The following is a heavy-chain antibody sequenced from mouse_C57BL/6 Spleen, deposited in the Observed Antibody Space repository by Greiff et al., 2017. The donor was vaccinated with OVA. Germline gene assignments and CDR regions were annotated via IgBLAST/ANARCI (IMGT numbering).Heavy chain of an antibody. D-gene: IGHD2-4*01. CDR2: IWTGGGT. J-gene: IGHJ3*01. CDR3: ARTSYDYDRAWFAY. Sequence: VHLVESGPGLVAPSQSLSITCTVSGFSLTSYAISWVRQPPGKGLEWLGVIWTGGGTNYNSALKSRLSISKDNSKSQVFLKMNSLQTDDTARYYCARTSYDYDRAWFAYWGQGTLVTVSA. CDR1: GFSLTSYA. V-gene: IGHV2-9-1*01.